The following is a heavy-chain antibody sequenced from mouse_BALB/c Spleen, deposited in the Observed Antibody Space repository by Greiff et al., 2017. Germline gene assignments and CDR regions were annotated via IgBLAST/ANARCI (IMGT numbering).Heavy chain of an antibody. V-gene: IGHV3-8*02. CDR1: GDSITSGY. J-gene: IGHJ4*01. Sequence: EVMLVESGPSLVKPSQTLSLTCSVTGDSITSGYWNWIRKFPGNKLEYMGYISYSGSTYYNPSLKSRISITRDTSKNQYYLQLNSVTTEDTATYYCARFPAYYRYEDYAMDYWGQGTSVTVSS. CDR2: ISYSGST. D-gene: IGHD2-14*01. CDR3: ARFPAYYRYEDYAMDY.